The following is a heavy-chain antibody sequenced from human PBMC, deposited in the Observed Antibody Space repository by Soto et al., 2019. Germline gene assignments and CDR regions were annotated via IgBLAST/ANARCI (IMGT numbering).Heavy chain of an antibody. J-gene: IGHJ3*02. V-gene: IGHV4-59*08. CDR2: IYYSGST. D-gene: IGHD3-22*01. Sequence: SETLSLTCTVSGGSISSYYWSWIRQPPGKGLEWIGYIYYSGSTNYNPSLKSRVTISVDTSKNQFSLKLSSVTAADTAVYYCARQPYYYDSSGSPGAFDIWGQGTMVTVSS. CDR1: GGSISSYY. CDR3: ARQPYYYDSSGSPGAFDI.